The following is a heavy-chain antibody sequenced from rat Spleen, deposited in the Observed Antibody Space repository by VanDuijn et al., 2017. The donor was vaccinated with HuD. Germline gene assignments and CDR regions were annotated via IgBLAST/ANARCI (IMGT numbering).Heavy chain of an antibody. CDR2: ISTVAGRT. J-gene: IGHJ4*01. D-gene: IGHD1-12*02. CDR1: GFTFSNYC. Sequence: EVQLVESGGGLVQPGRSLKLSCVASGFTFSNYCMTWVRQSPSKGLEWVASISTVAGRTAYRDSVKGRFTISRDYTKSTLYLQMDSLTSEDTATYYCARHSYDGSYYSYVMDAWGQGASVTVSS. CDR3: ARHSYDGSYYSYVMDA. V-gene: IGHV5-25*01.